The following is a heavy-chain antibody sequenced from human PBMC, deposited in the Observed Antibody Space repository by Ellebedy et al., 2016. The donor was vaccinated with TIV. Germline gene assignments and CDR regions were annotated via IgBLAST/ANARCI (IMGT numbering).Heavy chain of an antibody. V-gene: IGHV1-2*02. CDR1: GYTFTDYR. J-gene: IGHJ4*02. CDR3: ARDYWGSYEY. Sequence: AAPVKVSCKASGYTFTDYRLDWVRQAPGLGLEWMGWISPNGGGTHYAQKFQGRVSMTGDTSISTAYLELSRLTSDDTAVYYCARDYWGSYEYWGQGTLVTVSS. D-gene: IGHD1-26*01. CDR2: ISPNGGGT.